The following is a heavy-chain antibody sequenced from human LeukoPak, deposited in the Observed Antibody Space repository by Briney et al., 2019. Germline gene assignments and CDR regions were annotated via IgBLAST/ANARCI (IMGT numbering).Heavy chain of an antibody. V-gene: IGHV3-66*01. CDR2: LYSGGDT. D-gene: IGHD4-17*01. Sequence: GGSLRLSCAASGFTVSSNYMSWVRQAPGKGLEWVSLLYSGGDTYYADSVKGRFTISRDNSKNTLYLQMNSLRAEDTAVYYCAKDRGDYTYYFDYWGQGTLVTVSS. CDR3: AKDRGDYTYYFDY. CDR1: GFTVSSNY. J-gene: IGHJ4*02.